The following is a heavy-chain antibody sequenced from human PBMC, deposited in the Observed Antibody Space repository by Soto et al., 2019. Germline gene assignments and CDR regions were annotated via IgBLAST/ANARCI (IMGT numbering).Heavy chain of an antibody. CDR2: SYYSGST. CDR3: ARGTLTSSFDY. Sequence: SETLSLTCTVSGGSISSYYWSWIRQPPGKGLEWIGYSYYSGSTNYNPSLRSRVSISVDTSKNQFSLKLSSVTAADTAVYYCARGTLTSSFDYWGQGTLGNVS. CDR1: GGSISSYY. J-gene: IGHJ4*02. V-gene: IGHV4-59*01.